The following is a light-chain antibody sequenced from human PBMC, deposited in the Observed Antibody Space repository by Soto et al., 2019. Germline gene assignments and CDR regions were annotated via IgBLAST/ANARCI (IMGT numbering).Light chain of an antibody. J-gene: IGKJ1*01. Sequence: EIVFTQSPGTLSLSPGERATLSCRASQSVSSNYLAWYQQKPGQAPRLLIYGASSRAAGIPDRFSGSGFGTDFTLTISRLEPEDFALYYCQQYSRSPQKFG. CDR3: QQYSRSPQK. V-gene: IGKV3-20*01. CDR2: GAS. CDR1: QSVSSNY.